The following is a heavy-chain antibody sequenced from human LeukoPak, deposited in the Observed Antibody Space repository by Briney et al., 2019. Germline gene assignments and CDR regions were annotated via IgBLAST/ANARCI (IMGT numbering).Heavy chain of an antibody. D-gene: IGHD3-3*01. CDR1: GGSFSGYY. J-gene: IGHJ5*02. CDR3: ARALDFWSGSHWFDP. V-gene: IGHV4-34*01. Sequence: SETLSLTCAVYGGSFSGYYWSWIRQPPGKGLEWIGEINHSGSTNYNPSLKSRVTISVDTSKNQFSLKLSSVTAADTVVYYCARALDFWSGSHWFDPWGQGTLVTVSS. CDR2: INHSGST.